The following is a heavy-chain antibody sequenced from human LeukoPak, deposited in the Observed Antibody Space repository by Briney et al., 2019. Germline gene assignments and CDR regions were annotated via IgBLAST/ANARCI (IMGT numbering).Heavy chain of an antibody. Sequence: PSETLSLTCTASGGSISSSSYYWGWIRQPPGKGLEWIGSIYYSGSTYYNPSLKSRVTISVDTSKNQFSLKLSSVTAADTAVYYCARPLAAAGTIYEFDYWGQGTLVTVSS. CDR1: GGSISSSSYY. CDR3: ARPLAAAGTIYEFDY. V-gene: IGHV4-39*01. CDR2: IYYSGST. J-gene: IGHJ4*02. D-gene: IGHD6-13*01.